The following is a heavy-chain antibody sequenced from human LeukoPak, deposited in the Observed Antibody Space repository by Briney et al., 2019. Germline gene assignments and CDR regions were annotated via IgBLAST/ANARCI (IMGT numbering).Heavy chain of an antibody. D-gene: IGHD4-23*01. CDR3: ARGADYGGNSPYFQH. Sequence: SETLSLTCTVSGGSISSGGYYWSWIRQHPGKGLEWIGYIYYSGSTYYNPSLKSRVTISVDTSKNQFSLELSSVTAADTAVYYCARGADYGGNSPYFQHWGQGTLVTVSS. J-gene: IGHJ1*01. CDR1: GGSISSGGYY. CDR2: IYYSGST. V-gene: IGHV4-31*03.